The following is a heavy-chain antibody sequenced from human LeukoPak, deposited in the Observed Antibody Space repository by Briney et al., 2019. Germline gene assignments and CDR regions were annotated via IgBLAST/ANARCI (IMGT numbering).Heavy chain of an antibody. CDR3: ARAYGSGSYVPPYFDY. Sequence: PGGSLRLSCAASGFTFSSYSMNWVRQAPGKGLEWVSSISSSSSYIYYADSVKGRFTISRDNAKNSLYLQMNSLRAEDTAVYYCARAYGSGSYVPPYFDYWGQGTLVTVSS. CDR1: GFTFSSYS. D-gene: IGHD3-10*01. CDR2: ISSSSSYI. V-gene: IGHV3-21*01. J-gene: IGHJ4*02.